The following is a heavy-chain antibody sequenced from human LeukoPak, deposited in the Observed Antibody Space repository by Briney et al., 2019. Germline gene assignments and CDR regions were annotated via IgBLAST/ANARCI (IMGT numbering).Heavy chain of an antibody. CDR1: GFSVTNTY. CDR3: ARDPVRFLEWWSTEGDTDV. J-gene: IGHJ6*02. CDR2: IYLGGNT. Sequence: PGGSLRLSCTASGFSVTNTYMSWVRQAPGKGLEWVSTIYLGGNTYYAETVKGRFTVSRDRSKNAVCLQMNSLRAEDTAVYYCARDPVRFLEWWSTEGDTDVWGQGTTVIVSS. V-gene: IGHV3-66*01. D-gene: IGHD3-3*01.